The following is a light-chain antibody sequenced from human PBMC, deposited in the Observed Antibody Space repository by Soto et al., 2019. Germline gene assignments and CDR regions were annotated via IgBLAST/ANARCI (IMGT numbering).Light chain of an antibody. CDR2: EVT. Sequence: QSALTQPASVSGSPGQSITISCTGTSGDVGAYNYVSWYQQHPGKAPKLMIYEVTSLPSGVSNRCSGYKSGNTASLSISGLQAEDQADYYCSSYTTTSTWVFGGGTKVTVL. J-gene: IGLJ3*02. V-gene: IGLV2-14*01. CDR3: SSYTTTSTWV. CDR1: SGDVGAYNY.